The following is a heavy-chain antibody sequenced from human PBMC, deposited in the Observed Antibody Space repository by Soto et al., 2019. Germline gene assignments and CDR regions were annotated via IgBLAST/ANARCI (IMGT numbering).Heavy chain of an antibody. CDR2: IIPIFGTA. V-gene: IGHV1-69*12. D-gene: IGHD2-2*01. CDR1: GGTFSSXA. CDR3: ATQGGYCISTXXXXXXXXXXXXXMDV. Sequence: QVQLVQSGAEVKKPGSSVKVXXKASGGTFSSXAIXWVRQAPGQGLEWMGGIIPIFGTANYAQKFQGRVTITADESTSTAYMELSSLRSEDTAVYYCATQGGYCISTXXXXXXXXXXXXXMDVWGQGTTVTVSS. J-gene: IGHJ6*02.